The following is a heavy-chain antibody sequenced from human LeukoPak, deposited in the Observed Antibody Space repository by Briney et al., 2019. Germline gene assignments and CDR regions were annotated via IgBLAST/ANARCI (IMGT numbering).Heavy chain of an antibody. V-gene: IGHV1-2*06. CDR1: GQSLTGYF. CDR2: IDPNTGDT. J-gene: IGHJ4*02. CDR3: ASGYCSDGSGYSPADY. Sequence: ASVKVSCRASGQSLTGYFIHWVRQAPGQGLEWVGRIDPNTGDTIYAQKFQGIVTMTTETSTSTAYMELRRLRSDGTAVYYCASGYCSDGSGYSPADYWGQGTRVTVSS. D-gene: IGHD3-22*01.